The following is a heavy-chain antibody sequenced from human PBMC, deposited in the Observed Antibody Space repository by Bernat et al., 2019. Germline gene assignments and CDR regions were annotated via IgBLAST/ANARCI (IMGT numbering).Heavy chain of an antibody. CDR2: ISGIGDST. V-gene: IGHV3-23*04. D-gene: IGHD3-16*01. Sequence: VQLVESGGGLIQPGGSLRLSCAASGFTFNGYWMQWVRQVPGKGLEWVSFISGIGDSTYYADSVKGRFTISRDNSKNTLYLQMNSLRAEDTAVYYCAKDRPGGFVFWVQGTLVTVSS. CDR1: GFTFNGYW. CDR3: AKDRPGGFVF. J-gene: IGHJ4*02.